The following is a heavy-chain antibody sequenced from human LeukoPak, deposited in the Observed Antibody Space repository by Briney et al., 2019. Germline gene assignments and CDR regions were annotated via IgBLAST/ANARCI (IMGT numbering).Heavy chain of an antibody. D-gene: IGHD4-17*01. CDR3: ARDLATVTKGFDI. CDR1: DDSFSSHY. Sequence: SETLSLTCAVSDDSFSSHYWTWIRQPPGKGLEWIGYISYIGSTNYNPSLKSRVTISIDTSKNQFSLKLTSVTAADTAVYYCARDLATVTKGFDIWGQGTMVSVSS. CDR2: ISYIGST. J-gene: IGHJ3*02. V-gene: IGHV4-59*11.